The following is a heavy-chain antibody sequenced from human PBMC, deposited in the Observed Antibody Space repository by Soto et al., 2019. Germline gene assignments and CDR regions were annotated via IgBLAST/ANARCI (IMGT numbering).Heavy chain of an antibody. CDR3: ARTDRGFYGLDV. Sequence: ESGGGLVQPGGSLRLSCEASGFTFRNYDMHWVRQGTGKGLEWVSGISAAGDPDYADSVEGRFTISRENAQNSFFLQMNSLRVGDTAVYYCARTDRGFYGLDVWGQGTTVIVSS. CDR1: GFTFRNYD. V-gene: IGHV3-13*05. CDR2: ISAAGDP. J-gene: IGHJ6*01.